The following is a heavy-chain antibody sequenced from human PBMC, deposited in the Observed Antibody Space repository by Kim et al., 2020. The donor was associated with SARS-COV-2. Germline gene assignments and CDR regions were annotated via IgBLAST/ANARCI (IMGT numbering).Heavy chain of an antibody. CDR3: ARSIMTTEYFDY. D-gene: IGHD4-17*01. V-gene: IGHV4-59*01. Sequence: NYNPSLKSRVTISVDTSKNQFSPKLSSVTAADTAVYYCARSIMTTEYFDYWGQGTLVTVSS. J-gene: IGHJ4*02.